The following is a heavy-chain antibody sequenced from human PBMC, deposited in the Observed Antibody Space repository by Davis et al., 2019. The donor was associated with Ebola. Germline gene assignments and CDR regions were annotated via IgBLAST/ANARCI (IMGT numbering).Heavy chain of an antibody. Sequence: PSETLSLTCAVYGGSFSGYYWSWIRQPPGTGLEWIGEINHSGSTNYNPSLKSRVTISVDTSKNQFSLKLSSVTAADTAVYYCARDLGAAAGTRFDPWGQGTLVTVSS. CDR3: ARDLGAAAGTRFDP. CDR2: INHSGST. V-gene: IGHV4-34*01. J-gene: IGHJ5*02. CDR1: GGSFSGYY. D-gene: IGHD6-13*01.